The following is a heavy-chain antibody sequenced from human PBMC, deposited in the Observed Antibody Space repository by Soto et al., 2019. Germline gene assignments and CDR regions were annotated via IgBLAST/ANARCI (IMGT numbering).Heavy chain of an antibody. CDR3: ATFVVPASRQTDFDF. CDR1: GASISTTNYY. V-gene: IGHV4-39*02. J-gene: IGHJ4*02. CDR2: IYYGGTT. D-gene: IGHD2-21*02. Sequence: SETLSLTCTVSGASISTTNYYWGWVRQPPGKGLDWIGNIYYGGTTYYNPSLKSRVTISVDTSKNHFSLKVNSVTAADTAVYYCATFVVPASRQTDFDFWGPGTLVTVSS.